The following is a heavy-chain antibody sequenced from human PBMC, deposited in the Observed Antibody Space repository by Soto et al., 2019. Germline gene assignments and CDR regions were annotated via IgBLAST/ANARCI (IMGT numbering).Heavy chain of an antibody. CDR2: IYYSGST. D-gene: IGHD3-22*01. V-gene: IGHV4-39*01. CDR1: GGSISSSSYY. CDR3: ASTHYYDSSGYYPH. Sequence: SETLSLTCTVSGGSISSSSYYWGWIRQPPGKGLEWIGSIYYSGSTYYNPSLKSRVTISVDTSKNQFSLKLSSVTAADAAVYYCASTHYYDSSGYYPHWGQGTLVTVSP. J-gene: IGHJ4*02.